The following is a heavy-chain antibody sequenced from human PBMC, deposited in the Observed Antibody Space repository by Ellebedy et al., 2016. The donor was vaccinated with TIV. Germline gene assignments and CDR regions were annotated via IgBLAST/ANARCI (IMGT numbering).Heavy chain of an antibody. CDR1: GGIFRSNA. CDR3: AKDAVVATAHQGYLDS. J-gene: IGHJ4*02. Sequence: ASVKVSCKASGGIFRSNAFSWVRQAPGQGLEWMGGIIAIFGTAEYAQKFQGRVTITADESTSTVYMEVSSLRSEDTALYYCAKDAVVATAHQGYLDSWGQGILVTVSS. CDR2: IIAIFGTA. V-gene: IGHV1-69*13. D-gene: IGHD2-21*02.